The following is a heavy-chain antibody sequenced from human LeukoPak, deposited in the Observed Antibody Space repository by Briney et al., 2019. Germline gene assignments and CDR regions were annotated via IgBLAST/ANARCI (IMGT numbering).Heavy chain of an antibody. CDR3: ARSLMGYDSSGYYYEFDY. CDR1: GGSISSSSYY. D-gene: IGHD3-22*01. CDR2: IYYSGST. Sequence: MTSETLSLTCTVSGGSISSSSYYWGWIRQPPGKGLEWIGSIYYSGSTYYNPSLKSRVTISVDTSKNQFSLKLSSVTAADTAVYYCARSLMGYDSSGYYYEFDYWGQGSLVTVSS. V-gene: IGHV4-39*01. J-gene: IGHJ4*02.